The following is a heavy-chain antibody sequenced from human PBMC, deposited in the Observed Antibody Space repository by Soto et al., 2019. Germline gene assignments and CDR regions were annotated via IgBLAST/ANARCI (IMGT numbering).Heavy chain of an antibody. CDR1: AFSNYA. V-gene: IGHV3-30*03. Sequence: GGSLRLSCGASAFSNYAIHWVRQAPGKGLGWVGIVSHDAGSTYTADSVQGHFSISRDTSNSTVYLHMSSLRPEDSGLYYCARGTVSGSFLMYWGRGTLVTVSS. D-gene: IGHD6-19*01. CDR2: VSHDAGST. CDR3: ARGTVSGSFLMY. J-gene: IGHJ4*02.